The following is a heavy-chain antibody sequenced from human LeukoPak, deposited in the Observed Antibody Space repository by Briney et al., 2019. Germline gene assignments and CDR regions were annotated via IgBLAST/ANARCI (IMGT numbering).Heavy chain of an antibody. CDR1: GGSISSSYYY. J-gene: IGHJ3*02. CDR2: IYYSGNT. CDR3: ARDLPGMVWFGEGSLDAFDI. D-gene: IGHD3-10*01. Sequence: SETLSLTCTVSGGSISSSYYYWGWIRQPPGKGLVWIGSIYYSGNTYYNPSLKSRVTISVDTSKNQFSLKLRSVTAADTAVYYCARDLPGMVWFGEGSLDAFDIWGQGTMVTVSS. V-gene: IGHV4-39*07.